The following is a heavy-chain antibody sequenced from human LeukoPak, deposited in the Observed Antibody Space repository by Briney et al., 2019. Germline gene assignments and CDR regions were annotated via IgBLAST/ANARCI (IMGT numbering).Heavy chain of an antibody. V-gene: IGHV3-9*01. J-gene: IGHJ6*03. D-gene: IGHD6-13*01. Sequence: GGSLRLSCAASGFTFDDYAMHWVRQAPGKGLEWVSGISWNSGSIGYADSVKGRFTISRDNFKNTLYLQMNSLRAEDTAVYYCAKVKQQLVLYYYMDVWGKGTTVTISS. CDR3: AKVKQQLVLYYYMDV. CDR2: ISWNSGSI. CDR1: GFTFDDYA.